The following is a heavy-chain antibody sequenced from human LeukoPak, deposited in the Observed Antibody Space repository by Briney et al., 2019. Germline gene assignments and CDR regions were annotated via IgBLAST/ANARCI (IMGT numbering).Heavy chain of an antibody. D-gene: IGHD3-22*01. Sequence: SETLSLTCAVYGGSFSGYYWSWIRQPPGKGLEWIGEINHSGSTNYNPSLKSRVTISVDTSKNQFSLKLSSVTAADTAVYYCARGPAYYYDSSGYHDYWGQGTLVTVSS. CDR2: INHSGST. J-gene: IGHJ4*02. CDR3: ARGPAYYYDSSGYHDY. V-gene: IGHV4-34*01. CDR1: GGSFSGYY.